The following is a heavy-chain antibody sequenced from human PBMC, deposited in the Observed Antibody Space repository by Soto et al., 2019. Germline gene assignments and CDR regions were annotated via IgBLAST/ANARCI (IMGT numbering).Heavy chain of an antibody. CDR3: ARIPKAPGLFLAFDY. D-gene: IGHD3-22*01. J-gene: IGHJ4*02. CDR2: IYYSGST. Sequence: QLQLQESGPVLVKPSETLSLTCTVSGGSISSSSYYWGWIRQPPGKGLEWIGSIYYSGSTYYNPSLKSRVTNSVNTPQNQFSLKLSSVTSADTAVYYSARIPKAPGLFLAFDYWGQGTLVTVSS. CDR1: GGSISSSSYY. V-gene: IGHV4-39*01.